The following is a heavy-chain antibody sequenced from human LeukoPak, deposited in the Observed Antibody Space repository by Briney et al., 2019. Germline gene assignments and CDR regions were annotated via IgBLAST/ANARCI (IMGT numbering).Heavy chain of an antibody. Sequence: PGGSLRLSCAASGFTFSSYAMHWVRQAPGKGLEWVAVISYDGSNKYYADSVKGRFTISRDNSKNTLYLQMNSLRAEDTAVYYCARDPWPIRHYYDSSGYHPAYFDLWGRGTLVTVSS. J-gene: IGHJ2*01. V-gene: IGHV3-30-3*01. D-gene: IGHD3-22*01. CDR2: ISYDGSNK. CDR3: ARDPWPIRHYYDSSGYHPAYFDL. CDR1: GFTFSSYA.